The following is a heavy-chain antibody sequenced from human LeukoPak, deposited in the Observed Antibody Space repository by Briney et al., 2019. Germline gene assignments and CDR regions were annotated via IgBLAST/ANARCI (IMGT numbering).Heavy chain of an antibody. V-gene: IGHV4-59*01. CDR2: IYYSGST. J-gene: IGHJ6*03. CDR1: GGSISSYY. CDR3: ARRGYSYGPGYYYYYMDV. D-gene: IGHD5-18*01. Sequence: SETLSLTCTVSGGSISSYYWSWIRQPPGKGLEWIGYIYYSGSTNYNPPLKSRVTVSVDTSKNQFSLKLSSVTAADTAVYYCARRGYSYGPGYYYYYMDVWGKGTTVTVSS.